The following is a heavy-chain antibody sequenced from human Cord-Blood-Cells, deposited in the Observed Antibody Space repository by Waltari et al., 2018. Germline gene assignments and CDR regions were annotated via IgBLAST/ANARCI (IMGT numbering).Heavy chain of an antibody. D-gene: IGHD6-6*01. CDR2: INPNSGGT. CDR1: GYTFTGYY. Sequence: QVQLVQSGAEVKKPGASVKVSCKASGYTFTGYYMHWVRQAPGQGLEWMGWINPNSGGTNYAQKFQGRVTMTRDTSISTAYMELSRLRSDDTAVYYCARVAGGIAARRAAFDIWGQGTMVTVSS. V-gene: IGHV1-2*02. J-gene: IGHJ3*02. CDR3: ARVAGGIAARRAAFDI.